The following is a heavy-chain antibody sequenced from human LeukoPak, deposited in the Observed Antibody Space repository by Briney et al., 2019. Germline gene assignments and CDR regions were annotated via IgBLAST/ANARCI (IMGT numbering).Heavy chain of an antibody. V-gene: IGHV4-59*01. D-gene: IGHD5-18*01. CDR1: GGSISSYY. CDR2: IYYSGST. CDR3: ARLQRVTGIDC. Sequence: SETLSLTCTVSGGSISSYYWSWIRQPPGKGLEWIGYIYYSGSTNYNPSLKSRVTISVDTSKNQFSLKLSSVTAADTAVYYCARLQRVTGIDCWGQGTLVTVSS. J-gene: IGHJ4*02.